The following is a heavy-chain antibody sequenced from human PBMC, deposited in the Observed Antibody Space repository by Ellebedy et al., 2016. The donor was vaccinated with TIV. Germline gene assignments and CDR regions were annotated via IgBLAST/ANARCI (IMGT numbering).Heavy chain of an antibody. CDR1: GGSISSYY. CDR3: ARLAYGGKDY. J-gene: IGHJ4*02. CDR2: IYYSGST. D-gene: IGHD4-23*01. Sequence: SETLSLTCTVSGGSISSYYWSWIRQPPGKGLEWIGYIYYSGSTNYNPSLKSRVTISVDTSKNQFSLKLTSVTAADTAVYYCARLAYGGKDYWGQGTLVTVSS. V-gene: IGHV4-59*12.